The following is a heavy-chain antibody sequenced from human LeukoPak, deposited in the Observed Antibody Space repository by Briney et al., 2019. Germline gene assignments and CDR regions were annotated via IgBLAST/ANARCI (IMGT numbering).Heavy chain of an antibody. CDR1: GGSFSGYY. V-gene: IGHV4-59*12. J-gene: IGHJ4*02. CDR3: ARVRGSNFFDY. CDR2: IYYSGST. Sequence: SETLSLTCAVYGGSFSGYYWSWIRQPPGKGLEWIGYIYYSGSTNYNPSLKSRVAISVDKSTNQFSLKLSSVTAADTAMYYCARVRGSNFFDYWGQGTLVTVSA. D-gene: IGHD6-13*01.